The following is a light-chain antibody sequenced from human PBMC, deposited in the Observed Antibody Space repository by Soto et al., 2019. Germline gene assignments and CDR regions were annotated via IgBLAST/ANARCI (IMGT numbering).Light chain of an antibody. Sequence: DIQLTQSPSFLSASVGDRVTITCRASQGISSHLAWYQQQPGKAPKLLIYVASTLQSGVPSRFSGSGSGTEFTLTISGLKPEDFASYYCQQLNSYPITFGPGTRLEIK. CDR2: VAS. J-gene: IGKJ5*01. CDR1: QGISSH. CDR3: QQLNSYPIT. V-gene: IGKV1-9*01.